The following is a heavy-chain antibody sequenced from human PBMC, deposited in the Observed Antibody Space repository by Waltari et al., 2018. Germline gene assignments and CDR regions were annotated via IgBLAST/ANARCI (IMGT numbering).Heavy chain of an antibody. J-gene: IGHJ4*02. CDR3: ARESNYYDSSGYGY. CDR1: GFTFSSYG. D-gene: IGHD3-22*01. V-gene: IGHV3-33*01. CDR2: IWYDGSNK. Sequence: QVQLVESGGGVVQPGRSLRLSCAASGFTFSSYGMPWVRQAPGKGLEWVAVIWYDGSNKYYADSVKGRFTISRDNSKNTLYLQMNSLRAEDTAVYYCARESNYYDSSGYGYWGQGTLVTVSS.